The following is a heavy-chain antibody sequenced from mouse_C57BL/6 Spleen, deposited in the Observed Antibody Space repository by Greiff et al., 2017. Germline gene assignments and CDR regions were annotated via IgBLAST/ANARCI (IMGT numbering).Heavy chain of an antibody. CDR3: ARRGLRDYCDY. J-gene: IGHJ2*01. D-gene: IGHD2-4*01. V-gene: IGHV1-52*01. Sequence: QVQLQQPGAELVRPGSSVKLSCKASGYTFTSYWMHWVKQRPIQGLEWIGNIDPSDSETHYNQKFKDKATLTVDKSSSTAYMQLSSLTSEDSAVYYCARRGLRDYCDYWGQGTTLTVSS. CDR1: GYTFTSYW. CDR2: IDPSDSET.